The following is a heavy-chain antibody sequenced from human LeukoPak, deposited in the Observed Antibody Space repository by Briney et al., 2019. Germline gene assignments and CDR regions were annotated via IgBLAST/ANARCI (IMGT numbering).Heavy chain of an antibody. J-gene: IGHJ5*02. CDR1: GFTFSSYG. V-gene: IGHV3-30*02. D-gene: IGHD6-6*01. CDR2: IRYDGSNK. Sequence: GGSLRLSCAASGFTFSSYGMHWVRQAPGKGLEWVAFIRYDGSNKYYADSVKGRFTISRDNSKNTLYLQMNSLRAEDTAVYYCAKNLGSIAARSFNWFDPWGQGTLVTVSS. CDR3: AKNLGSIAARSFNWFDP.